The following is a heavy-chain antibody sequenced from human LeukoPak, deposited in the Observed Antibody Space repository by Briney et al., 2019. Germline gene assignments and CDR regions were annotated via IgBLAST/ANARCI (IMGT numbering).Heavy chain of an antibody. J-gene: IGHJ4*02. D-gene: IGHD3-16*01. CDR1: GFTFSSYG. Sequence: GGSLRLSCAASGFTFSSYGMHWVRQAPGKGLEWVAVISYDGSNKYYADSVMGRFTISRDNSKNTLYLQMNSLRAEDTAVYYCARETPEGGFDYWGQGTLVTVSS. CDR2: ISYDGSNK. CDR3: ARETPEGGFDY. V-gene: IGHV3-30*03.